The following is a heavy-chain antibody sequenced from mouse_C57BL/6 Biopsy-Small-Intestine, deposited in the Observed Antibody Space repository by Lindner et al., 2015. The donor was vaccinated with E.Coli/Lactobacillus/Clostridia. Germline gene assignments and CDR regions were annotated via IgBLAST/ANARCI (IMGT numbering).Heavy chain of an antibody. V-gene: IGHV1-84*02. J-gene: IGHJ3*01. Sequence: SVKVSCKASGYTFTGHYIHWVRQAPGQGLEWMAWIDPSSGDTDLAQNFRGRITVTRDTSITTAHLELSRPTSDDTAVYYCTRGGPTVPGVPKGEIFAYWGQGTLVTVS. CDR1: GYTFTGHY. CDR3: TRGGPTVPGVPKGEIFAY. CDR2: IDPSSGDT. D-gene: IGHD6-1*01.